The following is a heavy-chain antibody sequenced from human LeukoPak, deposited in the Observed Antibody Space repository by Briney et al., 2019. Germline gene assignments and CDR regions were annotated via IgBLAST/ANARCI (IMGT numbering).Heavy chain of an antibody. CDR1: GYTFTGYY. J-gene: IGHJ4*02. Sequence: ASVKVSCKASGYTFTGYYMHWVRQAPGQGLEWMGWINPNSGGTNYAQKFQGRVTMTRDTSISTAYMELSRLRSDDTAVYYCARGAPRIYSGSYYNDYWGQGTLVTVSS. CDR2: INPNSGGT. D-gene: IGHD1-26*01. CDR3: ARGAPRIYSGSYYNDY. V-gene: IGHV1-2*02.